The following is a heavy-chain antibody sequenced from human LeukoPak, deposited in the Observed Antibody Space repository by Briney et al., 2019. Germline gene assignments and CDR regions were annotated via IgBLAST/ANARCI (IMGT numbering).Heavy chain of an antibody. J-gene: IGHJ4*02. D-gene: IGHD6-19*01. CDR1: GYTFTSYA. V-gene: IGHV1-3*01. CDR2: INAGNGNA. Sequence: ASVKVSCKASGYTFTSYAMHWVRQAPGQRLEWMGWINAGNGNAKYSQKFQGRVTITRDTSASTAYMELSSLRSEDTAVYYCARGRITSGWYGLADYWGQGTLVTASS. CDR3: ARGRITSGWYGLADY.